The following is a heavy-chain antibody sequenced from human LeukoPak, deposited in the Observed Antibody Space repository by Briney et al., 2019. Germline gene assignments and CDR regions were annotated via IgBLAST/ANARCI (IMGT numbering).Heavy chain of an antibody. J-gene: IGHJ4*02. Sequence: PGGSLRLSCAASGFTFSSYAMNWVRQAPGKGLEWVSTINTAGVGTYYADSVKGRFTISRDNSQNTLYLQMNSLRAEDTAVYYCASDGGATDFDYWGQGTLVTVSS. D-gene: IGHD1-26*01. CDR2: INTAGVGT. CDR1: GFTFSSYA. CDR3: ASDGGATDFDY. V-gene: IGHV3-23*01.